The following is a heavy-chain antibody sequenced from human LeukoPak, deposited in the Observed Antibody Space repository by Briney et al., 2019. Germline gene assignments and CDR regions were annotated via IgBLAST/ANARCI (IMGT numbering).Heavy chain of an antibody. Sequence: ASVKVSCKASGGTFSSYAISWVRQAPGQGLEWMGGIIPIFGTANYAQKFQGRVTITADKSTSTAYMELSSLRSEDTAVYYCARDRSGSYYKINWFDPWGQGTLVTVSS. CDR3: ARDRSGSYYKINWFDP. V-gene: IGHV1-69*06. J-gene: IGHJ5*02. CDR2: IIPIFGTA. D-gene: IGHD3-10*01. CDR1: GGTFSSYA.